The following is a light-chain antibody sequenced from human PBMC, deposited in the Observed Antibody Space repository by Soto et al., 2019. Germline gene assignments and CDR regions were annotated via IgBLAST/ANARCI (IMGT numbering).Light chain of an antibody. CDR1: SSNIGNNY. CDR2: DNN. Sequence: QSVLTQPPSVSAAPWRKVTISCSGSSSNIGNNYVSWYQQFPGTAPQLLIYDNNKRPSGIPDRFSGSKSGTSATLGITGLQTGDEADYYCGTWDSSLSAWVFGGGTKLTVL. V-gene: IGLV1-51*01. CDR3: GTWDSSLSAWV. J-gene: IGLJ3*02.